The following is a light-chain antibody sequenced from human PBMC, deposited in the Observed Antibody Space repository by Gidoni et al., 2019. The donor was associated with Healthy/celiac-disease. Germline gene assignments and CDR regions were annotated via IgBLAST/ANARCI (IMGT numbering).Light chain of an antibody. J-gene: IGKJ2*01. Sequence: IVVTPSPLSPPVTPGEPASIPCRSSQCLLHSNGYNYLDWYLQKPGQSPQLLIYLGSNRASGVPARFSGSGSGTDFTLKISRVEAEDVGVYYCMQALQTPGTFGQXTKLEIK. V-gene: IGKV2-28*01. CDR3: MQALQTPGT. CDR1: QCLLHSNGYNY. CDR2: LGS.